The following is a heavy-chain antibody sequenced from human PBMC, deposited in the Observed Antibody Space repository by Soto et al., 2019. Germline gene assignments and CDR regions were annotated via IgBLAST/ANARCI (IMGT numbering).Heavy chain of an antibody. J-gene: IGHJ6*03. CDR2: IRSKAYGGTT. V-gene: IGHV3-49*03. CDR3: AREPTQYYYYMDV. CDR1: GFTFGDYA. Sequence: GSLRLSGTASGFTFGDYAMSWFRQAPGKGLEWVGFIRSKAYGGTTEYAASVKGRFTISRDDSKSIAYLQMNSLKTADTAVYYCAREPTQYYYYMDVWGKGTTVTVSS.